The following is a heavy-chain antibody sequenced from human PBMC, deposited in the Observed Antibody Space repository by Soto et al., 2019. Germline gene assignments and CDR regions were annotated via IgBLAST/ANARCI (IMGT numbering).Heavy chain of an antibody. Sequence: GGSLRLSCVASVFTFSGYAMHWIRQAPGKAPEWVALISSDGSSTLYADSVKGRFSISRDNSRDTLYLQLNNLRPDDTAVFSCARGAYRYFDYWGQGTLVTVSS. CDR2: ISSDGSST. CDR3: ARGAYRYFDY. J-gene: IGHJ4*02. V-gene: IGHV3-30-3*01. CDR1: VFTFSGYA. D-gene: IGHD4-4*01.